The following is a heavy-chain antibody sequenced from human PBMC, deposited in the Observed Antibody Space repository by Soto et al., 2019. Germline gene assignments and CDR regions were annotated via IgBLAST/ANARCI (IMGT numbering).Heavy chain of an antibody. V-gene: IGHV3-7*05. CDR1: GFTFSSYW. CDR3: ARDKRYCSGGSCRLVGMDV. Sequence: GGSLRLSCAASGFTFSSYWMSWVRQAPGKGLEWVANIKQGGSEKYYVDSVKGRFTISRDNAKNSLYLQMNSLRAEDTAVYYCARDKRYCSGGSCRLVGMDVWGQGTTVTVSS. D-gene: IGHD2-15*01. J-gene: IGHJ6*02. CDR2: IKQGGSEK.